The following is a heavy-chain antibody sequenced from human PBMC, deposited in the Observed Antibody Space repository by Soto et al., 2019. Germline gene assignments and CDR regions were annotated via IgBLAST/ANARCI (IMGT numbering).Heavy chain of an antibody. Sequence: PSETLSLTCAVYGGSFSGYYWTWIRQPPGTGLEWIGSIYYSGSTYYNPSLKSRVTISVDTSKNQFSLKLSSVTAADTAVYYCARSYPTYYDILTGYPETTNWFDPWGQGTLVTVSS. J-gene: IGHJ5*02. CDR3: ARSYPTYYDILTGYPETTNWFDP. D-gene: IGHD3-9*01. V-gene: IGHV4-34*01. CDR2: IYYSGST. CDR1: GGSFSGYY.